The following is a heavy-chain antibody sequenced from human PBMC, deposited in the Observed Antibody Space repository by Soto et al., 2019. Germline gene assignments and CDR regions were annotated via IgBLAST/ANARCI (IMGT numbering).Heavy chain of an antibody. D-gene: IGHD6-19*01. CDR2: INHSGST. Sequence: SETLSLTCAVYGGSFSGYYWSWIRQPPGKGLEWIGEINHSGSTNYNPSLKSRVTISVDTSKNQFSLKLSSVTAADTAVYYCARGRAVAGIFRSLSKRVWFDYWGQGTLVTVSS. CDR3: ARGRAVAGIFRSLSKRVWFDY. J-gene: IGHJ4*02. V-gene: IGHV4-34*01. CDR1: GGSFSGYY.